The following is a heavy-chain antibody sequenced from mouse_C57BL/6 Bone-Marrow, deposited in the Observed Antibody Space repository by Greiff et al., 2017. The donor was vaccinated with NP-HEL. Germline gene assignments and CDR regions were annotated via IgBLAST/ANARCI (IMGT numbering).Heavy chain of an antibody. CDR3: ARIDGNYPWFAY. J-gene: IGHJ3*01. Sequence: QVHVKQSGAELARPGASVKMSCKASGYTFTSYTMHWVKQRPGQGLEWIGYINPSSGYTKYNQKFKDKATLTADKSSSTAYMQLSSLTSEDSAVYYCARIDGNYPWFAYWGQGTLVTVSA. CDR2: INPSSGYT. D-gene: IGHD2-1*01. V-gene: IGHV1-4*01. CDR1: GYTFTSYT.